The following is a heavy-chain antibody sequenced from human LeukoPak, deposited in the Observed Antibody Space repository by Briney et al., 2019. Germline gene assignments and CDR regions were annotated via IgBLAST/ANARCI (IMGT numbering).Heavy chain of an antibody. CDR1: GGSISSNTYY. CDR3: ARGRVGYSSFNWFDP. J-gene: IGHJ5*02. Sequence: SETLSLTCTVSGGSISSNTYYWGWIRQPPGKGLEWIGSIYYSGSTYYNPSLKSRVTISVDTSKNQFSLKLSSVTAADTAVYYCARGRVGYSSFNWFDPWGQGTLVTVSS. D-gene: IGHD6-13*01. V-gene: IGHV4-39*07. CDR2: IYYSGST.